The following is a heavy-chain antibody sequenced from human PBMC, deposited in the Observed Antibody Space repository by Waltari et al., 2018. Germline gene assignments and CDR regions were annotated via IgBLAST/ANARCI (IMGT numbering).Heavy chain of an antibody. D-gene: IGHD2-21*01. CDR1: GFTLRKYG. J-gene: IGHJ4*02. CDR2: SRHDGSNK. CDR3: ANECGGGCSLDY. Sequence: QEQLVESGGGVVQPGGSLRLSCAASGFTLRKYGRQWVRQAPGKGLERVAFSRHDGSNKYYADSVKGRFTIARDDSKNTVYLEMNSLRAEDTAVYYCANECGGGCSLDYWGPGTLVTVSS. V-gene: IGHV3-30*02.